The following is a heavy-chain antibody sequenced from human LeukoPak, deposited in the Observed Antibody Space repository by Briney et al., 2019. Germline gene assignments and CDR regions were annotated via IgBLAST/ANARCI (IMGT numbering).Heavy chain of an antibody. J-gene: IGHJ4*02. CDR2: ISGSGTTI. D-gene: IGHD6-19*01. CDR1: GFTFSSFE. CDR3: ARGFKQLDY. V-gene: IGHV3-48*03. Sequence: GGSLRLSCAASGFTFSSFEMNWVRQAPGEGLEWVSYISGSGTTIYYADSVRGRFTISRDSAKNSLYLQMNSLRAEDTAVYYCARGFKQLDYWGQGTLVTVSS.